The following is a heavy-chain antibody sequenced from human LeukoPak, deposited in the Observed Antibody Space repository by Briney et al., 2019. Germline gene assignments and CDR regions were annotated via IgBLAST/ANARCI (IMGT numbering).Heavy chain of an antibody. V-gene: IGHV5-51*01. Sequence: GEYLKISCKGSGYTFTTYWIGWVRQVPGKGLEWMGIIYPADSDTRYSPSFQGQVTISADKSISTAYLQWSSLKASDTAMFYCARQGGCSHTFDIWGQGTMVTVSS. CDR1: GYTFTTYW. CDR3: ARQGGCSHTFDI. D-gene: IGHD2-15*01. CDR2: IYPADSDT. J-gene: IGHJ3*02.